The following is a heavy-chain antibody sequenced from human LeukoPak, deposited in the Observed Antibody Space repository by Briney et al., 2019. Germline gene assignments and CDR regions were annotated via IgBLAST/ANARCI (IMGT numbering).Heavy chain of an antibody. CDR2: INPFSGVT. V-gene: IGHV1-2*02. CDR1: GYTFTDYN. J-gene: IGHJ4*02. D-gene: IGHD2-2*01. CDR3: ARGGCSGTSCYAYDY. Sequence: ASVKVSCKASGYTFTDYNMHWVRQAPGQGLEWMGWINPFSGVTNYAHKFQARVTMTRDTFISTAYMELSSLESEDTAVYYCARGGCSGTSCYAYDYWGQGTLVTVSS.